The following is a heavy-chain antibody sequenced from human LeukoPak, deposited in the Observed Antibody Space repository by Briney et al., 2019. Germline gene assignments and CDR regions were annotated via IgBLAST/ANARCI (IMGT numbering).Heavy chain of an antibody. CDR3: TTRNSHGDPMAY. D-gene: IGHD4-17*01. Sequence: GGSLRLSCAASGFTFSGSAMHGGRQASGKGLEWVGRIRSKANSYATAYAASVKGRFTISSDDSKNTAYLQMNSLKTEDTVVYYCTTRNSHGDPMAYWGQGTLVTVSS. CDR2: IRSKANSYAT. CDR1: GFTFSGSA. V-gene: IGHV3-73*01. J-gene: IGHJ4*02.